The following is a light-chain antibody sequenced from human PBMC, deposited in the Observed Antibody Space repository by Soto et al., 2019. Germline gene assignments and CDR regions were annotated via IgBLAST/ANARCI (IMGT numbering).Light chain of an antibody. CDR1: QRISNY. Sequence: DIQMTQSPSSLSASVGDRVTISCRASQRISNYLNWYQHKLGKAPKLLIYASSTLQSGVPSRFSGSGSGTDFTLTISSLRPEDFAVYYCQQSYSTPLTLGGGTKVDIK. J-gene: IGKJ4*01. CDR3: QQSYSTPLT. CDR2: ASS. V-gene: IGKV1-39*01.